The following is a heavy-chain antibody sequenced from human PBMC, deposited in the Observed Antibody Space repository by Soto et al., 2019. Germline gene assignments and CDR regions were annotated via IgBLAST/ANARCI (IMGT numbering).Heavy chain of an antibody. D-gene: IGHD6-19*01. J-gene: IGHJ6*02. CDR2: ISGSSSGT. V-gene: IGHV3-23*01. Sequence: GGSLRLSCEASGFNFGAYAMSWVRQAPGKGLEWVSGISGSSSGTYYTDSVKGRFTISRDNSKDTVYLQMNSLRGEDTAVYYCAKDRSENFWVYYYAMDVWGQGTAVTVSS. CDR3: AKDRSENFWVYYYAMDV. CDR1: GFNFGAYA.